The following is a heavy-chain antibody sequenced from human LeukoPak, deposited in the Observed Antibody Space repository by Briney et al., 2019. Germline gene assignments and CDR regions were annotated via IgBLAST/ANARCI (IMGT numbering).Heavy chain of an antibody. D-gene: IGHD2-15*01. Sequence: GGSLRLSCKASGFTFSSYAMHWVRQAPGKRLEWVAVITSDRSNKYYADSVKGRFTISRDNSKNTVYLQMNSLRAEDTAVYYCARDIVVVVAANQPNYYYYGMDVWGQGTTVTVSS. J-gene: IGHJ6*02. CDR3: ARDIVVVVAANQPNYYYYGMDV. CDR1: GFTFSSYA. CDR2: ITSDRSNK. V-gene: IGHV3-30-3*01.